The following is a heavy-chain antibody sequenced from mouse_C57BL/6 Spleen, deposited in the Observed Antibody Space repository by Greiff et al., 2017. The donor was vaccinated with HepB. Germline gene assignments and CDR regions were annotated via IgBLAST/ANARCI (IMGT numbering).Heavy chain of an antibody. D-gene: IGHD1-1*01. V-gene: IGHV1-59*01. Sequence: VQLQQPGAELVRPGTSVKLSCKASGYTFTSYWMHWVKQRPGQGLEWIGVIDPSDSYTNYNQKFKGKATLTVDTSSSTAYMQLSSLTSEDSAVYYCARWSYYGSSYAWFAYWGQGTLVTVSA. CDR1: GYTFTSYW. J-gene: IGHJ3*01. CDR3: ARWSYYGSSYAWFAY. CDR2: IDPSDSYT.